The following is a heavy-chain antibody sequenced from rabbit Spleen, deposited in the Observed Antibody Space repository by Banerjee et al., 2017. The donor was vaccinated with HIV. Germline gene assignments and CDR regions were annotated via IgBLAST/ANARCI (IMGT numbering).Heavy chain of an antibody. CDR3: ARRYTGGSGYGSGYFTL. CDR1: GFDFSSDA. Sequence: QEQLEESGGDLVKPEGSLTLTCKASGFDFSSDAMCWVRQAPGKGPEWIACIDTGSSGFTYFATWAKGRFTISKTSTTVDLKMTSLTAADTATYFCARRYTGGSGYGSGYFTLWGPGTLVTVS. V-gene: IGHV1S45*01. CDR2: IDTGSSGFT. D-gene: IGHD1-1*01. J-gene: IGHJ4*01.